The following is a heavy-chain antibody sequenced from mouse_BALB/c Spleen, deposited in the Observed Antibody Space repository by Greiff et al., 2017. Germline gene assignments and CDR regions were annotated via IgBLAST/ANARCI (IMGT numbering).Heavy chain of an antibody. CDR3: ARDWFAY. CDR1: GFTFSSFG. J-gene: IGHJ3*01. CDR2: ISSGSSTI. V-gene: IGHV5-17*02. Sequence: EVQLVESGGGLVQPGGSRKLSCAASGFTFSSFGMHWVRQAPEKGLEWVAYISSGSSTIYYADTVKGRFTIPRDNPKNTLFLQMTSLRSEDTAMYYCARDWFAYWGQGTLVTVSA.